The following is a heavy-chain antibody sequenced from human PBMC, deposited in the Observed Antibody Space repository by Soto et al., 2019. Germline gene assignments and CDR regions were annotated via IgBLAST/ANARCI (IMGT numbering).Heavy chain of an antibody. D-gene: IGHD3-10*01. Sequence: QVQLQESGPGLVKPSETLSLTCTVSSDSSSSYKWSWIRQTPGKGLEWIGYIDNTGGTSYNPSLRSRVTISIATFTNQFSLKLISLKLKSVTAADTAVYYCVRQGFGALHGLVDVWGQGTTVTVSS. V-gene: IGHV4-59*08. CDR2: IDNTGGT. CDR1: SDSSSSYK. CDR3: VRQGFGALHGLVDV. J-gene: IGHJ6*02.